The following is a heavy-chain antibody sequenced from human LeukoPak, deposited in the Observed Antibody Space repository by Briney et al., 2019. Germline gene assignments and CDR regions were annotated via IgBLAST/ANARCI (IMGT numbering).Heavy chain of an antibody. CDR2: IYYSGST. D-gene: IGHD6-13*01. J-gene: IGHJ5*02. Sequence: ETLSLTCTVSGGSISSYYWSWIRQPPGKGLEWIGYIYYSGSTNYNPPLKSRVTISVDTSKNQFSLKLSSVTAADTAVYYCARGRRAAAGTGWFDPWGQGTLVTVSS. CDR1: GGSISSYY. V-gene: IGHV4-59*01. CDR3: ARGRRAAAGTGWFDP.